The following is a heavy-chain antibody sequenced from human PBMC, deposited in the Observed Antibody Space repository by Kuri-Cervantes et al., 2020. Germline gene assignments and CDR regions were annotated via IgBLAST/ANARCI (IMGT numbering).Heavy chain of an antibody. Sequence: GESLKISCKGSGYSFTSYWIGWVRQMPGKGLEWMGIIYPGGSETRYSPSFQGQVTISADKSISTAFLQWNSLKASDTAIYYCARQRFFDYWGQGTLVTVSS. CDR3: ARQRFFDY. CDR1: GYSFTSYW. CDR2: IYPGGSET. J-gene: IGHJ4*02. V-gene: IGHV5-51*01.